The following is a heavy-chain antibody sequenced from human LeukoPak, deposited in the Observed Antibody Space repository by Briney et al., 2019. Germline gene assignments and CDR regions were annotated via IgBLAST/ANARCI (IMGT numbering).Heavy chain of an antibody. J-gene: IGHJ4*01. Sequence: GGSLRLSCTVSGFTFDDYAMHWVRQAPGKGLEWVSGITWNSGGAAYADSVKGRFTISRDNAKNSLYLQMNSLRAEDTALCYCTKDRGSSSSWNTFDYWGHGTLVTVSS. V-gene: IGHV3-9*01. CDR3: TKDRGSSSSWNTFDY. CDR1: GFTFDDYA. CDR2: ITWNSGGA. D-gene: IGHD6-13*01.